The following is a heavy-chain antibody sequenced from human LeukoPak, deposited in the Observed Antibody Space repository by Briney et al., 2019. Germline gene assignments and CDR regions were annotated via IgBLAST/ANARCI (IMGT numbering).Heavy chain of an antibody. CDR1: GGSISSSDYY. D-gene: IGHD4-11*01. V-gene: IGHV4-39*01. J-gene: IGHJ3*02. CDR3: AKTYSTSFAFDI. Sequence: PSETLSLTCTVSGGSISSSDYYWAWIRQPPGKGLEWIGSVYYSGSTHYIPSLKSRVIISVDTSKNQFSLKLKSVTAADTAVYYCAKTYSTSFAFDIWAQGTTVTVSS. CDR2: VYYSGST.